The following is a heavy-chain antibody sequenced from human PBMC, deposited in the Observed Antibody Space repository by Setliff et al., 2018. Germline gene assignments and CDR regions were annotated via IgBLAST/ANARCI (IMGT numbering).Heavy chain of an antibody. D-gene: IGHD1-26*01. CDR2: ISRSSTYI. Sequence: GESLKISCAASGFTFSTHSMNWVRQAPGKGLEWVSSISRSSTYIYYADSMKGRFTISRDNAKNSLYLQRNSRRAEDTAVYYCASAGHSGSWFPFDAFQIWGQGTMGTV. J-gene: IGHJ3*02. CDR3: ASAGHSGSWFPFDAFQI. CDR1: GFTFSTHS. V-gene: IGHV3-21*01.